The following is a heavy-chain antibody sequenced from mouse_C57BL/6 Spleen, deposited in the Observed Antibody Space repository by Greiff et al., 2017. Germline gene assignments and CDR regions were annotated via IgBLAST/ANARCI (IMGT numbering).Heavy chain of an antibody. Sequence: ASGYTFTSYWMHWVKQRPGQGLEWIGNINPSNGGTNYNEKFKSKATLTVDKSSSTAYMQLSSLTSEDSAVYYCASNYYGSSYWYFDVWGTGTTVTVSS. CDR3: ASNYYGSSYWYFDV. D-gene: IGHD1-1*01. J-gene: IGHJ1*03. CDR2: INPSNGGT. V-gene: IGHV1-53*01. CDR1: GYTFTSYW.